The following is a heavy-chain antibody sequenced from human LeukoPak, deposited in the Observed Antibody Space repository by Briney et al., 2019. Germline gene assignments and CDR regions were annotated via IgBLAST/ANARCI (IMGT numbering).Heavy chain of an antibody. J-gene: IGHJ4*02. Sequence: GGSLRLSCAVSGFNVSSNYLNWVRQAPGEGPEWVSVIYSGGSTYYADSVKGRFTISRDNSKNTLYLQMNSLRAEDTAVYYCAKDESSGYYYFDHWGQGTLVTVSS. V-gene: IGHV3-66*01. D-gene: IGHD3-22*01. CDR2: IYSGGST. CDR1: GFNVSSNY. CDR3: AKDESSGYYYFDH.